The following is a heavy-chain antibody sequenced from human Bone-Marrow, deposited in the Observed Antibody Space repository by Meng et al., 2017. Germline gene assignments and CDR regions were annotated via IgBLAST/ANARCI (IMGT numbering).Heavy chain of an antibody. Sequence: GGSLRLSCAASGFTVTSNYMSWVRQAPGKGLEWVSVIYSGGNTYYADSVKGRFIISRHTSQNTLYLQMYSLRAEDTAVYYCARTHLGYCSGDNCQSWFDPWGQGTLVTVSS. J-gene: IGHJ5*02. D-gene: IGHD2-15*01. V-gene: IGHV3-53*04. CDR1: GFTVTSNY. CDR3: ARTHLGYCSGDNCQSWFDP. CDR2: IYSGGNT.